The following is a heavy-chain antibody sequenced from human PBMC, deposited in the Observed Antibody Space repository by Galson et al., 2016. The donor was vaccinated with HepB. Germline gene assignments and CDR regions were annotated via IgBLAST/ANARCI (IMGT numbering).Heavy chain of an antibody. J-gene: IGHJ4*02. CDR3: ARDADYGDYLTWGY. V-gene: IGHV4-59*01. D-gene: IGHD4-17*01. CDR1: GGSITTYY. Sequence: SETLSLTCSVSGGSITTYYWSWIRQPPGKGLEWIGYVYYTGSTNSNPSLKSRVTISVDPSRNQFSLRRSSVTAADTAVYYCARDADYGDYLTWGYWGQGTLVTVSS. CDR2: VYYTGST.